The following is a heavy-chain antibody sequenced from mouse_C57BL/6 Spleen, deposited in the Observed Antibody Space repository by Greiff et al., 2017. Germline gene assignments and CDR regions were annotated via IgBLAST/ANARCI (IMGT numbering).Heavy chain of an antibody. Sequence: VMLVESGPELVKPGASVKISCKASGYAFSSSWMNWVQQRPGKGLEWIGRIYPGDGDTNYNGKFKGKATLTADKSSSTAYMQLSSLTSEDSAVXFCAEIYYDYDGFAYWGQGTLVTVSA. CDR3: AEIYYDYDGFAY. CDR1: GYAFSSSW. J-gene: IGHJ3*01. D-gene: IGHD2-4*01. CDR2: IYPGDGDT. V-gene: IGHV1-82*01.